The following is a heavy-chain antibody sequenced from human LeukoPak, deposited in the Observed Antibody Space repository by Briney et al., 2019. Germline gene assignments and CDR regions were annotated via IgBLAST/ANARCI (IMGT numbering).Heavy chain of an antibody. V-gene: IGHV3-74*01. D-gene: IGHD5-12*01. Sequence: GGSLRLSCAASGFPFSSFWMHWVRQAPGKGLVWVSRMNSDGSTTNYADSVKGRFTISRDNAKNTLYLQMNSLRPEDTAVYYCARGASDFDYWGQGTLVTVSS. CDR1: GFPFSSFW. CDR3: ARGASDFDY. J-gene: IGHJ4*02. CDR2: MNSDGSTT.